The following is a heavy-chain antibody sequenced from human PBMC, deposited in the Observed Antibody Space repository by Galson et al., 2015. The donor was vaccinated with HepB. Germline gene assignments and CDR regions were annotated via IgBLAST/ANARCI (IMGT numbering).Heavy chain of an antibody. V-gene: IGHV6-1*01. CDR3: ARGLAYSSSWYGKYYYGMDV. CDR1: GDSVSSNSAA. CDR2: TYYRSKWYN. J-gene: IGHJ6*02. Sequence: CAISGDSVSSNSAAWNWIRKSPSRGLEWLGRTYYRSKWYNDYADSVKSRISIKPDTAKNQFSLQLNSVTPEDTAVYYCARGLAYSSSWYGKYYYGMDVWGQGATVTVSS. D-gene: IGHD6-13*01.